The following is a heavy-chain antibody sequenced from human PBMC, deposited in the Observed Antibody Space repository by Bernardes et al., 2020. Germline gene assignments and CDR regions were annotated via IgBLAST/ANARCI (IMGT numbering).Heavy chain of an antibody. CDR3: ALEPRYYGSGRLNWLDP. D-gene: IGHD3-10*01. CDR2: IDVTGGTA. CDR1: GDTSRNYY. Sequence: ASVKVSCKTSGDTSRNYYMHWVRQAPGQGLEWVGIIDVTGGTAGYGEKFEGRVTMTRDMSTSTVYMTLSSLRFEDTAVYFCALEPRYYGSGRLNWLDPWGQGTLVTVSS. J-gene: IGHJ5*02. V-gene: IGHV1-46*01.